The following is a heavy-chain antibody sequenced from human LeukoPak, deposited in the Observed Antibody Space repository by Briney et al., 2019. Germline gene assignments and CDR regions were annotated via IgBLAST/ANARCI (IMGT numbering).Heavy chain of an antibody. CDR2: IYDSGST. CDR1: GGSISRYY. Sequence: SETLSLTCTVSGGSISRYYWSWIRQPPGKGLEWIGYIYDSGSTTYNPSLKRRVTISVDTSKNQFSLKLSSVTAADTAVYYYARGSYCSRTTCYTSLFDCRRQGTLLTVS. CDR3: ARGSYCSRTTCYTSLFDC. J-gene: IGHJ4*02. V-gene: IGHV4-59*01. D-gene: IGHD2-2*02.